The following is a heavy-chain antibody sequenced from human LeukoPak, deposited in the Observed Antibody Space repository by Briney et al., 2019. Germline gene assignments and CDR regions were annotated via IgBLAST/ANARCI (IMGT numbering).Heavy chain of an antibody. V-gene: IGHV3-23*01. J-gene: IGHJ4*02. CDR1: GFTFSSYA. CDR3: ATVRLG. CDR2: ISTSGGFS. Sequence: GESLRLSCAASGFTFSSYAMSWVRQAPGRGLEWVSTISTSGGFSYYADSVKGRFTISRDDSKNTVFLLLNSLRGEDTAIYYCATVRLGWGQGTLVTVSS. D-gene: IGHD6-6*01.